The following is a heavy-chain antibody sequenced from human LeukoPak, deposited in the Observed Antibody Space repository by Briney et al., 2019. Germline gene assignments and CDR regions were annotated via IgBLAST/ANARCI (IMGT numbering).Heavy chain of an antibody. J-gene: IGHJ4*02. D-gene: IGHD5-12*01. CDR2: IYPGDSDT. Sequence: GESLKISCKAPRHSFHSQWIGWVRQMPGKGLEWMGIIYPGDSDTRYSPSFQGQVTISADKSISTAYLQWSSLKASDTAMYYCARQTYSGYETGYWGQGTLVTVSS. CDR3: ARQTYSGYETGY. V-gene: IGHV5-51*01. CDR1: RHSFHSQW.